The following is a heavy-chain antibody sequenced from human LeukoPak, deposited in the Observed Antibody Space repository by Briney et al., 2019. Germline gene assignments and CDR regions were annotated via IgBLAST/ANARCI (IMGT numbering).Heavy chain of an antibody. V-gene: IGHV3-66*02. D-gene: IGHD3-10*01. Sequence: GGSLRLSCVASGLTVSSNYMSWVRQAPGKGLEWVSIIYSGSRTYYADSVKGRFTISRDDSKNTLYFQLNSLRPEDTAVYYCAIRSTSGSWSALDIWGQGTMVTVSS. CDR3: AIRSTSGSWSALDI. CDR1: GLTVSSNY. CDR2: IYSGSRT. J-gene: IGHJ3*02.